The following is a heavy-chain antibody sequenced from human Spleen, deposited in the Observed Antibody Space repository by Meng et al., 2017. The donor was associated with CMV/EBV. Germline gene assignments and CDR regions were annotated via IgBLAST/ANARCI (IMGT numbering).Heavy chain of an antibody. CDR2: MNPNSGNT. V-gene: IGHV1-8*03. D-gene: IGHD3-10*01. CDR3: ARGRKYYYGSGSYYRGHYYYGMDV. J-gene: IGHJ6*02. CDR1: GYTFTSYD. Sequence: ASVKVSCKASGYTFTSYDINWVRQATGQGLEWMGWMNPNSGNTGYAQKLQGRVTITRNTSISTAYMELSSLRSDDTAVYYCARGRKYYYGSGSYYRGHYYYGMDVWGQGTTVTVSS.